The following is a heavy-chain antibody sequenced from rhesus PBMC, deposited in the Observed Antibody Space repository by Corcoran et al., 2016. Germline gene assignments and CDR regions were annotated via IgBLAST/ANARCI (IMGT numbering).Heavy chain of an antibody. CDR3: ARERSPYSNYVHDAFDF. D-gene: IGHD4-23*01. CDR2: IYGSGGSN. V-gene: IGHV4S14*01. J-gene: IGHJ3*01. Sequence: QVQLQESGPGLVKPSETLSLTCAASGYSISSHYWNWIRPPPVTGPEWIGSIYGSGGSNYLNTSLKSRVTLSVDTSKNQFSLKLSSVTAADTAVYYCARERSPYSNYVHDAFDFWGQGLRVTVSS. CDR1: GYSISSHY.